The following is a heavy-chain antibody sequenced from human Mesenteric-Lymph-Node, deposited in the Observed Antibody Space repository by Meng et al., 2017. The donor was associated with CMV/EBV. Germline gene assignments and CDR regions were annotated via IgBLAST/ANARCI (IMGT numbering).Heavy chain of an antibody. CDR1: GFTFSSYA. J-gene: IGHJ6*02. CDR2: ISGSGGST. Sequence: GESLKISCAASGFTFSSYAMNWVRQAPGKGLEWVSGISGSGGSTYYADSVKGRFTISRDNSKNTLYLQMNSLRVEDTAVYYCAKDRDVVLPAASWGYYGMDVWGQGTTVTVSS. CDR3: AKDRDVVLPAASWGYYGMDV. D-gene: IGHD2-2*01. V-gene: IGHV3-23*01.